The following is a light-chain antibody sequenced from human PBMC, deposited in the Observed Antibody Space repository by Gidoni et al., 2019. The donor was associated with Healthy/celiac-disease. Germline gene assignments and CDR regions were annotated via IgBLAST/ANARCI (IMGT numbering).Light chain of an antibody. V-gene: IGKV1-5*03. J-gene: IGKJ3*01. Sequence: DIQMTQSPPTLSASVGDRVTITCRTSQSISSWLAWYQQKPGKATKLMIYKASSLESGVPSRLSGSGSGTEFTLTISSLQPDDFATYYCQQYNSYSPGFTFGAGTKVDIK. CDR3: QQYNSYSPGFT. CDR1: QSISSW. CDR2: KAS.